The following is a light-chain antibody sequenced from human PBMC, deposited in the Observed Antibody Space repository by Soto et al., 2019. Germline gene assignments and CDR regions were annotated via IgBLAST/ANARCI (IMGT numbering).Light chain of an antibody. CDR1: SSDVGSYNL. J-gene: IGLJ2*01. CDR2: EGS. Sequence: QSVLTQPASVSGSPGQLITISCTGTSSDVGSYNLVSWYQQHPGKAPKLMIYEGSKRPSGVSNRFSGSKSGNTASLTISGLQAEDEADYYCCSYAGSSTVVFGGGTKVTVL. V-gene: IGLV2-23*01. CDR3: CSYAGSSTVV.